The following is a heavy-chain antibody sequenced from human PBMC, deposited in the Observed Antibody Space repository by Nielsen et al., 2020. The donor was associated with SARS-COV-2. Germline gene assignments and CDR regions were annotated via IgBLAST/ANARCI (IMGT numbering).Heavy chain of an antibody. CDR1: GFNFNNYG. V-gene: IGHV3-30*03. J-gene: IGHJ6*02. D-gene: IGHD3-16*01. CDR3: ATRWGDFMSTRGGGGALDV. CDR2: ISYGGSKK. Sequence: GESLKISCTASGFNFNNYGFNWVRQAPGKGLEWVASISYGGSKKYYADSLEGRFTISTDFSRHTVYLQMNSLRVDDTAIYYCATRWGDFMSTRGGGGALDVWGQGTTVTVSS.